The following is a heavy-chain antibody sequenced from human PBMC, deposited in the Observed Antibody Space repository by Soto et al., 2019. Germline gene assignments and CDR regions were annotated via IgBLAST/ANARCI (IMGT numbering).Heavy chain of an antibody. V-gene: IGHV1-8*01. CDR3: AREGGYSYGHEGYYYYMDV. J-gene: IGHJ6*03. CDR1: GYTFTSYD. D-gene: IGHD5-18*01. Sequence: ASVKVSCKASGYTFTSYDINWVRQATGQGLEWMGWMNPNSGNTGYAQKFQGRVTMTRNTSISTAYMELSSLRSEDTAVYYCAREGGYSYGHEGYYYYMDVWGKGTTVTVSS. CDR2: MNPNSGNT.